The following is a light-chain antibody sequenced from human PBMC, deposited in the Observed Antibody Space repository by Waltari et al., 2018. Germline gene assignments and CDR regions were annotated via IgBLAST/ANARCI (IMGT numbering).Light chain of an antibody. V-gene: IGLV2-23*01. CDR1: SSDVGNYNL. Sequence: QSALTQPASVSGSPGQSITISCTGTSSDVGNYNLVPWYQQYSGKAPKVMIYDDNRRPSGVSDRFSGSKSGNTASLTISGVQAEDEADYYCCSYAGSYTWVFGGGTKLTVL. CDR3: CSYAGSYTWV. CDR2: DDN. J-gene: IGLJ3*02.